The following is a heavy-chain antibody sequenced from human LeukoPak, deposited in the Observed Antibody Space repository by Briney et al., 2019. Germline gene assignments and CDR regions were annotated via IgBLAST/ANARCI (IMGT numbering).Heavy chain of an antibody. CDR1: GGSISDYY. V-gene: IGHV4-59*08. CDR3: ARRKRGSGGPFDY. D-gene: IGHD6-19*01. Sequence: SETLSLTCTVSGGSISDYYWTWIRQSPGTGQEWIGYMDYSGSTAYNPSLKSRVTISIDTSKKQFSLELSSVTAADTAIYFCARRKRGSGGPFDYWGQGTLVTVSS. J-gene: IGHJ4*02. CDR2: MDYSGST.